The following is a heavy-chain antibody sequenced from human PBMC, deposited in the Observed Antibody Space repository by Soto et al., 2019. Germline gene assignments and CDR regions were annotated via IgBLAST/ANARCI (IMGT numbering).Heavy chain of an antibody. J-gene: IGHJ4*02. CDR1: GDTFTSYA. Sequence: GASVKVSCKASGDTFTSYAMHWVRQAPGQRLEWMGWINAGNGNTKYSQKFQGRVTITRDTSASTAYMELSSLTSDDTAVYYCARDRLHRSSSITFDYWGQGALVTVSS. V-gene: IGHV1-3*01. CDR2: INAGNGNT. D-gene: IGHD6-6*01. CDR3: ARDRLHRSSSITFDY.